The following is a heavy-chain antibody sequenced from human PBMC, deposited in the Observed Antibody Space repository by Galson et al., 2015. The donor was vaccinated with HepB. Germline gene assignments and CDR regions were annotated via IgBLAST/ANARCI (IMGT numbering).Heavy chain of an antibody. Sequence: SVKVSCKASGYTFTSYGISWVRQAPGQGLEWMGWISAYNGNTNYAQKLQGRVTMTTDTSTSTAYMELRSLRSDDTAVYYCARKSGYFDWLFADDAFDIWGQGTMVTVSS. CDR3: ARKSGYFDWLFADDAFDI. CDR2: ISAYNGNT. CDR1: GYTFTSYG. J-gene: IGHJ3*02. D-gene: IGHD3-9*01. V-gene: IGHV1-18*01.